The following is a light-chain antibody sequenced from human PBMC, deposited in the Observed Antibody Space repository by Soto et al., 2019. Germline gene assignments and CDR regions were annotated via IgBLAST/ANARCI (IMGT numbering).Light chain of an antibody. CDR3: AAWDDSLSGWV. Sequence: QSVLTQPPSASGTPGQRVTISCSGSSSNIGSNSVYWYQQLPGTAPKLLIYRNNQLPSGVPDRFSVAKSGTSASLAIRGLRSEDEADYYCAAWDDSLSGWVFGGGTKLTVL. CDR2: RNN. J-gene: IGLJ3*02. CDR1: SSNIGSNS. V-gene: IGLV1-47*01.